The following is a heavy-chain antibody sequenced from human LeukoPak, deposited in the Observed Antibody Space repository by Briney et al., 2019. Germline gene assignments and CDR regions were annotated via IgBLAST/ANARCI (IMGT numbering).Heavy chain of an antibody. CDR1: GFTVSSYG. CDR3: ARRTVTPTY. D-gene: IGHD4-17*01. Sequence: GGSLRLSCAASGFTVSSYGMHWVRQAPGKGLEWVAVISYDGNDKYYADSVKGRFTISRDNSKNTLYLQMNSLRPEDTALYYCARRTVTPTYWGQGTLVTVSS. V-gene: IGHV3-30*03. J-gene: IGHJ4*02. CDR2: ISYDGNDK.